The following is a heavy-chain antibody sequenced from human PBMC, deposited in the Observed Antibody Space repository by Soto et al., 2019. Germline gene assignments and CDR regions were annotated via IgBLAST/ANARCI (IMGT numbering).Heavy chain of an antibody. CDR3: ARGSDSSGPGRYYGMDV. D-gene: IGHD3-22*01. Sequence: SETLSLTCTVSGGSISSSSYYWCWIRQPPGKGLEWIGSIYYSGSTYYNPSLKSRVTISVDTSKNQFSLKLSSVTAADTAVYYCARGSDSSGPGRYYGMDVWCQGTTVT. V-gene: IGHV4-39*01. CDR2: IYYSGST. CDR1: GGSISSSSYY. J-gene: IGHJ6*02.